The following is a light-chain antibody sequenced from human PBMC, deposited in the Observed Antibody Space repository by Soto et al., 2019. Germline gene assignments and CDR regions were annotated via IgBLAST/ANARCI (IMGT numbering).Light chain of an antibody. Sequence: VLTQSPGTLSLSPGERASLSCRASQSVSSNLAWYQQKPGQAPRLLIYGASTRATGIPARFSGSGSGTEFTLTICSLQSEDFAVYYCQQYNNWPRTFGQGTKVDIK. CDR1: QSVSSN. J-gene: IGKJ1*01. CDR3: QQYNNWPRT. V-gene: IGKV3-15*01. CDR2: GAS.